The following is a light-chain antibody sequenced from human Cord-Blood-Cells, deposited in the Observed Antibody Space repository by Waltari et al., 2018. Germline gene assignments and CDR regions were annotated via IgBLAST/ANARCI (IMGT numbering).Light chain of an antibody. CDR1: QSVLYSSNNKNY. Sequence: DIVMTQSPDSLAVSLGERATIKCKSSQSVLYSSNNKNYLAWYQQKPGQPPELLIYWASTRESGVPDRFSGSGSGTDFTLTISSLQAEDVAVYYCQQYYSTPYTFGQGTKLEIK. J-gene: IGKJ2*01. V-gene: IGKV4-1*01. CDR3: QQYYSTPYT. CDR2: WAS.